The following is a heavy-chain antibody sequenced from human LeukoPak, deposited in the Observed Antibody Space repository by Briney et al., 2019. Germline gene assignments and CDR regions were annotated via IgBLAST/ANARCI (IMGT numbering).Heavy chain of an antibody. J-gene: IGHJ4*02. CDR2: ISGSDGST. V-gene: IGHV3-23*01. CDR1: GFTFSSYA. D-gene: IGHD2/OR15-2a*01. CDR3: AKDSAKKYDDY. Sequence: GSLRLSCAASGFTFSSYAMSWVRQAPGKGLEWVSGISGSDGSTNYADSVKGRFTISRENSKNTLYLQMNSLRAEDTAVYYCAKDSAKKYDDYWGQGTLVTVSS.